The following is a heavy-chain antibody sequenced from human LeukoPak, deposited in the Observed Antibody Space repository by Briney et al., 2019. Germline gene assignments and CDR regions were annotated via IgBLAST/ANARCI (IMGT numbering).Heavy chain of an antibody. D-gene: IGHD3-22*01. CDR3: ARDPALYYDSRWKFNAVWFGP. J-gene: IGHJ5*02. CDR1: GFTFSDYY. Sequence: GGSLRLSCAASGFTFSDYYMSWIRQAPGKGLEWVSYISSSGSTIYYSDSLKGRCTISRDNAKHPLYLQMNSLRAEDTAVYYCARDPALYYDSRWKFNAVWFGPWGQGTLVTVSS. CDR2: ISSSGSTI. V-gene: IGHV3-11*04.